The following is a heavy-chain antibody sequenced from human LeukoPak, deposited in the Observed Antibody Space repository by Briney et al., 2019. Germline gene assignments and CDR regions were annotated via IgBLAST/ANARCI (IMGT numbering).Heavy chain of an antibody. CDR3: ARGVATYYYGSGSYYIGRGYYYYYMDV. D-gene: IGHD3-10*01. Sequence: GASVKVSCKASGYTFINYGINWVRQAPGQGLEWMGWISAYNHNTDYAQKFQGRVTMTRNTSISTAYMELSSLRSEDTAVYYCARGVATYYYGSGSYYIGRGYYYYYMDVWGKGTTVTISS. J-gene: IGHJ6*03. V-gene: IGHV1-8*02. CDR2: ISAYNHNT. CDR1: GYTFINYG.